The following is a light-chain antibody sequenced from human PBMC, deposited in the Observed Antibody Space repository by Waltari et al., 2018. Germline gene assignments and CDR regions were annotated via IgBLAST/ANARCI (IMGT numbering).Light chain of an antibody. J-gene: IGLJ1*01. CDR1: TLPNKY. CDR3: QSSDNSCFVYV. V-gene: IGLV3-25*03. CDR2: KDT. Sequence: SSDLTQPPSVSVSPGETARITCSGETLPNKYSYWYQQKSGQAPVLLIYKDTERPSGIPERFSGSSSGTTVTLTISGVQPEDEAVYYCQSSDNSCFVYVFGIGTQVTVL.